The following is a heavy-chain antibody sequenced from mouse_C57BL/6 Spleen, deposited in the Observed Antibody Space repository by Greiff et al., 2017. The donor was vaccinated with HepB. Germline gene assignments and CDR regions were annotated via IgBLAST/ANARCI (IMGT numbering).Heavy chain of an antibody. CDR3: ARRYDYEGYAMDY. Sequence: QVQLQQPGAELVMPGASVKLSCKASGYTFTSYWMHWVKQRPGQGLEWIGEIDPSDSYTNYTQKFKGKSTLTVDKSSSTAYMQLSSLTSEDSAVYYCARRYDYEGYAMDYWGQGTSVTVSS. CDR2: IDPSDSYT. D-gene: IGHD2-4*01. CDR1: GYTFTSYW. J-gene: IGHJ4*01. V-gene: IGHV1-69*01.